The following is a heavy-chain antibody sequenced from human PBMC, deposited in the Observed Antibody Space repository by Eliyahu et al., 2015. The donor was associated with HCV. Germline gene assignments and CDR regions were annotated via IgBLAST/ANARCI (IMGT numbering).Heavy chain of an antibody. CDR3: ARGVNDYVWGSYRSQDY. D-gene: IGHD3-16*02. J-gene: IGHJ4*02. CDR1: GFTFSSYS. CDR2: ISSSSSYI. V-gene: IGHV3-21*01. Sequence: EVQLVESGGGLVKPGGSLRLSCAASGFTFSSYSMNWVRQAPGKGLEWVSSISSSSSYIYYADSVKGRFTISRDNAKNSLYLQMNSLRAEDTAVYYCARGVNDYVWGSYRSQDYWGQGTLVTVSS.